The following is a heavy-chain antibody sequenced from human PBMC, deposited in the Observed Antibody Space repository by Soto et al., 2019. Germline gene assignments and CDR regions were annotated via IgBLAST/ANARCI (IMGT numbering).Heavy chain of an antibody. J-gene: IGHJ4*02. D-gene: IGHD6-13*01. Sequence: QVQLQQWGAGLLKPSETLSLTCAVYGGSFSGYYWSWIRQPPGKGLEWIGEINHSGSTNYNPSLKSRVTISVDTPKNQFSLKLSSVPAADTAVYYCARPAIAAAVSAFDYWGQGTLVTVSS. CDR1: GGSFSGYY. V-gene: IGHV4-34*01. CDR2: INHSGST. CDR3: ARPAIAAAVSAFDY.